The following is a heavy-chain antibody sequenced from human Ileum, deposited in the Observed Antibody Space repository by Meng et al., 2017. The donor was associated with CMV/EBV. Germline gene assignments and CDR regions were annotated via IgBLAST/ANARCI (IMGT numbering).Heavy chain of an antibody. CDR3: ARGRVVVVPAASRTNYYYYYGMDV. J-gene: IGHJ6*02. Sequence: SETLSLTCAVYGGSFSGYYWSWIRQPPGKGLGWIGEINHSGSTNYNPSLKSRVTISVDTSKNQFSLKLSSVTAADTAVYYCARGRVVVVPAASRTNYYYYYGMDVWGQGTTVTVSS. CDR1: GGSFSGYY. CDR2: INHSGST. D-gene: IGHD2-2*01. V-gene: IGHV4-34*01.